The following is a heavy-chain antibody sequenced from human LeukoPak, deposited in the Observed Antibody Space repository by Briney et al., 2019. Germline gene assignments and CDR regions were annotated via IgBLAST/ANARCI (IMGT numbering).Heavy chain of an antibody. CDR3: AKDGGPSSSGSQFFNY. CDR2: ISGTGGTT. J-gene: IGHJ4*02. CDR1: GFIFRSFA. V-gene: IGHV3-23*01. Sequence: PGGSLRLSCAASGFIFRSFAMSWVRQAPGKGLEWVSIISGTGGTTYYADSVKGRFTISRDNSKNTLYLQMNSLRVEDTAVYYCAKDGGPSSSGSQFFNYWGQGALVTVSS. D-gene: IGHD1-26*01.